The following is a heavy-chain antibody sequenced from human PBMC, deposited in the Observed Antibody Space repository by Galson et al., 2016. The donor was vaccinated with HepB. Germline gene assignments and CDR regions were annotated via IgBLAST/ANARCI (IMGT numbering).Heavy chain of an antibody. CDR1: GFTFRNYA. Sequence: SLRLSCAASGFTFRNYALSWACRAPGKGLEWVSHIDGPTPNTHYADSVRGRFSIYRDNARDTLYLQMDSLTAEDSAIYYCTTWLSHHFDYWGQGTRVTVSS. V-gene: IGHV3-23*01. J-gene: IGHJ4*02. CDR2: IDGPTPNT. CDR3: TTWLSHHFDY. D-gene: IGHD6-19*01.